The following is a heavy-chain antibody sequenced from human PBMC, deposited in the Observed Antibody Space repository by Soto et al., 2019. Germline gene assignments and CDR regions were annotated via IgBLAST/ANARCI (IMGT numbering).Heavy chain of an antibody. D-gene: IGHD3-22*01. CDR3: ARQYYYDTSGQIDF. Sequence: QVQLVESGGGLVQPGGSLRLSCAASGFSFSDYSMSWIRQAPGKGLQWLSYISNGGAYRDYAASVKGRFAISRDNARNSLYLQMDRLRVEDTAIYFCARQYYYDTSGQIDFWGQGVLVTVSS. J-gene: IGHJ4*02. V-gene: IGHV3-11*06. CDR2: ISNGGAYR. CDR1: GFSFSDYS.